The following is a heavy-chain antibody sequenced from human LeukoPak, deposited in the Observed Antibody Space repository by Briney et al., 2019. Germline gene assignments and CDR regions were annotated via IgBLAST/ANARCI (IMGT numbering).Heavy chain of an antibody. J-gene: IGHJ4*02. Sequence: SETLSLTCTVSGGSISSYYWSWIRQSPGKGLEWIGNIYYSGSTNYNPSLKSRVTISVDTSKNQFSLKLSSVTAADTAVYYCARTPPRHSSSWYFDYWGQGTLVTVSS. CDR1: GGSISSYY. V-gene: IGHV4-59*01. D-gene: IGHD6-13*01. CDR3: ARTPPRHSSSWYFDY. CDR2: IYYSGST.